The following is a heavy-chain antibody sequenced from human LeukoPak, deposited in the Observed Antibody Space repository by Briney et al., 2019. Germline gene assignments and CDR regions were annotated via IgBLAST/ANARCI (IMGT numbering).Heavy chain of an antibody. V-gene: IGHV4-30-4*01. CDR1: DDSINSGDYY. CDR2: VYYSGST. Sequence: PSETLSLTCTVSDDSINSGDYYWSWIRQPPGKGPEWIGYVYYSGSTYYNPSLKSRVTISVDTSKNQFSLKLNSVTAADTAVYYCARVSGFGDPFDYWGQGTLVTVSS. CDR3: ARVSGFGDPFDY. D-gene: IGHD3-10*01. J-gene: IGHJ4*02.